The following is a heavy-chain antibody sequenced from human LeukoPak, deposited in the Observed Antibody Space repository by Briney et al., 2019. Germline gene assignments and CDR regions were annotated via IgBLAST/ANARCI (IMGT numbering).Heavy chain of an antibody. CDR3: ARGYGDSSSLGEDY. V-gene: IGHV1-2*02. Sequence: ASVKVSCKASGYTFTGYYMRWVRQAPGQGLEWMGWINPNSGGTNYAQKFQGRVTMTRDTSISTAYMELSRLRSDDTAVYYCARGYGDSSSLGEDYWGQGTLVTVSS. CDR1: GYTFTGYY. CDR2: INPNSGGT. J-gene: IGHJ4*02. D-gene: IGHD6-6*01.